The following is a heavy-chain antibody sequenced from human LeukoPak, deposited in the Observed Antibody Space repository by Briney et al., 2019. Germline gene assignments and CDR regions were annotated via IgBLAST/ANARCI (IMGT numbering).Heavy chain of an antibody. D-gene: IGHD5-18*01. Sequence: ASVKVSCKASGYTFTSYGISWVRQAPGQGLEWMGWISAYNGNTNYAQKLQGRVTMTTDTSTSTAYMELRSLRSDDTAVYYCASGYSYGEMKSHPLDYWGQGTLVTVSS. CDR3: ASGYSYGEMKSHPLDY. CDR1: GYTFTSYG. V-gene: IGHV1-18*01. J-gene: IGHJ4*02. CDR2: ISAYNGNT.